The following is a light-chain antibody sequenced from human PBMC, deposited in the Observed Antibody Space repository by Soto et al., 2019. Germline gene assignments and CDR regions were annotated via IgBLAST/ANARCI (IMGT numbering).Light chain of an antibody. V-gene: IGKV1-5*01. J-gene: IGKJ1*01. CDR3: QQYDSYWT. Sequence: DIQMTQSPSTLSASVGDRVTITCRASQSIRNFLAWYQQKPGKAPKVLIYDVSNLEGGVPSRFSGSGSGTEFTLTISSLQPDDLATYFCQQYDSYWTFGPGTKVDIK. CDR2: DVS. CDR1: QSIRNF.